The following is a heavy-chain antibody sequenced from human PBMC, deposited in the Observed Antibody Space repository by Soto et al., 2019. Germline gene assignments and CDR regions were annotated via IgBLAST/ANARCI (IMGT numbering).Heavy chain of an antibody. CDR3: ARWKSSSYYYGMDV. Sequence: ASVKVSCKASGYTFTSYAMHWVRQAPGQRLEWMGWINAGNGNTKYSQKFQGRVTITRDTSASTAYMELSSLRSEDTAVYYCARWKSSSYYYGMDVWGQGTTVTVS. CDR1: GYTFTSYA. J-gene: IGHJ6*02. V-gene: IGHV1-3*01. CDR2: INAGNGNT. D-gene: IGHD6-6*01.